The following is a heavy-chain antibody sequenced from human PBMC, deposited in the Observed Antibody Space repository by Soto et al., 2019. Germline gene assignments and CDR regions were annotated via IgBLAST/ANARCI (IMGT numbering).Heavy chain of an antibody. CDR2: VSTYNGNT. CDR3: ARGGSLYYYGMDV. D-gene: IGHD2-15*01. J-gene: IGHJ6*02. Sequence: ASVKVSCKASGYTFTSYGISWVRQAPGQGLAWMGWVSTYNGNTHYPQNLQGRVTMTTDTSTSTAYMELRSLRSDDTAVYYCARGGSLYYYGMDVWGQGTTVTVSS. CDR1: GYTFTSYG. V-gene: IGHV1-18*01.